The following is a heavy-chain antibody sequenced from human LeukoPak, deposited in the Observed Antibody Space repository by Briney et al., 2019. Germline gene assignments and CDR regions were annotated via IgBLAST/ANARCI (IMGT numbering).Heavy chain of an antibody. V-gene: IGHV3-48*01. D-gene: IGHD5-12*01. CDR2: IGISSSNT. J-gene: IGHJ4*01. CDR3: ARDHRYAFDN. CDR1: GFNFIDYS. Sequence: GGSLRLSCAASGFNFIDYSMNWVRQAPGEGLEWISYIGISSSNTKYADSVKGRFTISRDKARNSLYLQMNSLRVEDTAVYYCARDHRYAFDNWGHGTLVTVSS.